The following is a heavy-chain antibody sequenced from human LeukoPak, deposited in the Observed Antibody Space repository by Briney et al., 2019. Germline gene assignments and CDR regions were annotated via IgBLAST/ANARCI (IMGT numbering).Heavy chain of an antibody. CDR3: ARRTGDWNYGDYFDY. J-gene: IGHJ4*02. V-gene: IGHV4-59*08. CDR2: IYYSGST. Sequence: SETLSLTCTVSGGSISSYYWSWLRQPPGKGLEWIGYIYYSGSTNYNPSLKSRVTISVDTSKNQFSLKLSSVTAAHTAVYYCARRTGDWNYGDYFDYWGQGTLVTVSS. D-gene: IGHD1-7*01. CDR1: GGSISSYY.